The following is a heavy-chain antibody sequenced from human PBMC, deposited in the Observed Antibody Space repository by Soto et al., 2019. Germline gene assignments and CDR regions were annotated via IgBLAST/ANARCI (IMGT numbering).Heavy chain of an antibody. CDR2: IIPMFGTP. J-gene: IGHJ4*02. D-gene: IGHD3-10*01. CDR1: GGSFSSYA. Sequence: QVQLVQSGAEVKKPGSSVKVSCKASGGSFSSYAITWVRQAPGQGLEGMGAIIPMFGTPMYAQKFQGRVTITADESTTTAYMELSSLRSEDTAVYYCARDLSGSYFGYFDYWGQGTLVTVSS. CDR3: ARDLSGSYFGYFDY. V-gene: IGHV1-69*01.